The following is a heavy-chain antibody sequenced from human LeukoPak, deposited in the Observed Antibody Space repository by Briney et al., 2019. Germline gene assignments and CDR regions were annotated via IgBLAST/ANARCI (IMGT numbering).Heavy chain of an antibody. V-gene: IGHV4-31*03. D-gene: IGHD6-13*01. CDR1: GGSISSGGYY. Sequence: SETPSLTCTVSGGSISSGGYYWSWIRQHPGKGLEWIGYIYYSGSTYYNPSLKSRVTISVDTSKNQFSLKLSSVTAADTAVYYCARDRQQLVFDYWGQGTLVTVSS. J-gene: IGHJ4*02. CDR2: IYYSGST. CDR3: ARDRQQLVFDY.